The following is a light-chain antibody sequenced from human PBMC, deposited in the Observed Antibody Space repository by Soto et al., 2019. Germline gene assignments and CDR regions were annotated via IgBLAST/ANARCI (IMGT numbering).Light chain of an antibody. Sequence: QSVLTQPRSVSGSPGQSVTISCTGTSSDVGGYNSVSWYQQHPGKAPKLMIYDVSKRPSGVPDRFSGSKSGNTASLTISGLQAEDEADYYCCSYAGSSTFVFGGGTKLTVL. CDR1: SSDVGGYNS. CDR3: CSYAGSSTFV. CDR2: DVS. V-gene: IGLV2-11*01. J-gene: IGLJ3*02.